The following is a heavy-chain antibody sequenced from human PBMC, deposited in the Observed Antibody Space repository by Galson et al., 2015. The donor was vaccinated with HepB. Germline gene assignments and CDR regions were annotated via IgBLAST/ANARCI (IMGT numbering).Heavy chain of an antibody. CDR1: GYTFTSYA. J-gene: IGHJ5*02. Sequence: SVKVSCKASGYTFTSYAMHWVRQAPGQRLEWMGWINAGNGNTKYSQKFQGRVTITRDTSASTAYMELSSLRSEDTAVYYCAVGGITMVRGVEGWFDPWGQGTLITVSS. V-gene: IGHV1-3*01. D-gene: IGHD3-10*01. CDR3: AVGGITMVRGVEGWFDP. CDR2: INAGNGNT.